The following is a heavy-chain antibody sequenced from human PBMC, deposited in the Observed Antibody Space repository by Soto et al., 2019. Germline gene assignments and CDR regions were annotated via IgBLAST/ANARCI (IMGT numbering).Heavy chain of an antibody. CDR1: GASISSFN. J-gene: IGHJ2*01. V-gene: IGHV4-4*07. CDR3: ARDRGEYTSSWFWYFSH. D-gene: IGHD6-13*01. CDR2: LNIAGTI. Sequence: PSETLSLTCSVSGASISSFNWNWVRQPAGKGPEWVGRLNIAGTINYNPSLKSRITMSMDTSKNQISLNLRSVTAADTAIYYGARDRGEYTSSWFWYFSHWGHGTLVTVSS.